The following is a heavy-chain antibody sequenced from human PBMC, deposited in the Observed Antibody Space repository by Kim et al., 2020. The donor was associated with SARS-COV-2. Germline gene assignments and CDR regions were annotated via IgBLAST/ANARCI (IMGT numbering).Heavy chain of an antibody. CDR1: GGSISSSSYY. CDR2: IYYSGST. V-gene: IGHV4-39*01. CDR3: ARRGVLDSDAFDI. D-gene: IGHD3-3*01. Sequence: SETLSLTCTVSGGSISSSSYYWGWIRQPPGKGLEWIGSIYYSGSTYYNPSLKSRVTISVDTSKNQFSLKLSSVTAADTAVYYCARRGVLDSDAFDIWGQG. J-gene: IGHJ3*02.